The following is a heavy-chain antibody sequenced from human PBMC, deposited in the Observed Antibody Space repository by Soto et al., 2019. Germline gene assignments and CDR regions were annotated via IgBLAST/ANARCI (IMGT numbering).Heavy chain of an antibody. D-gene: IGHD3-22*01. Sequence: PGESLKISCKGSGYSFTTYWIGWVRQMPGKGLEWMGIIYPDDSDTRYSPSFQGQVTISADKSTGTAYLQWSSLKASDTAMYYCARRHDTRGYCDYWGQGTQVTVPS. V-gene: IGHV5-51*01. CDR1: GYSFTTYW. J-gene: IGHJ4*02. CDR3: ARRHDTRGYCDY. CDR2: IYPDDSDT.